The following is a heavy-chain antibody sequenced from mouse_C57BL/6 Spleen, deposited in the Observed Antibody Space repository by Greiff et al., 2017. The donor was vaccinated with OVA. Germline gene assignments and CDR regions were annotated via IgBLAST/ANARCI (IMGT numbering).Heavy chain of an antibody. CDR1: GYTFTSYW. V-gene: IGHV1-53*01. CDR2: INPSNGGT. CDR3: ARCYYGSSYDYAMDY. Sequence: VQLQHPGTELVKPGASVKLSCKASGYTFTSYWMHWVKQRPGQGLEWIGNINPSNGGTNYNEKFKSKATLTVDKSSSTAYMQLSSLTSEDSAVYYCARCYYGSSYDYAMDYWGQGTSVTVSS. D-gene: IGHD1-1*01. J-gene: IGHJ4*01.